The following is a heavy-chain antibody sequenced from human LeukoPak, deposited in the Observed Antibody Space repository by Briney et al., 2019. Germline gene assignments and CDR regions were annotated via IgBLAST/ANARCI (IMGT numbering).Heavy chain of an antibody. Sequence: GGSLRLSCAASGFTFSSYGMHWVRQAPGKGLEWVALISYDGINKNYADSVKGRFTISRDNSKNTLYLQMNSLRAEDTAVYYCAKDSGGDYYDSLEYFQNWGQGTLVTVSS. D-gene: IGHD3-22*01. CDR3: AKDSGGDYYDSLEYFQN. V-gene: IGHV3-30*18. CDR2: ISYDGINK. CDR1: GFTFSSYG. J-gene: IGHJ1*01.